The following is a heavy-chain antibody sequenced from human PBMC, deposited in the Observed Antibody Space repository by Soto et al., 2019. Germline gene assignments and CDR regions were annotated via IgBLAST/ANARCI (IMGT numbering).Heavy chain of an antibody. J-gene: IGHJ4*02. D-gene: IGHD5-12*01. CDR1: GGTFSSYA. CDR3: ARDPSVVATNGDY. Sequence: SVKVSCKASGGTFSSYAISWVRQAPGQGLEWMGGIIPIFGTANYAQKFQGRVTITADKSTSTAYMELSSLRSEDTAVYYCARDPSVVATNGDYWGQGTLVTVSS. V-gene: IGHV1-69*06. CDR2: IIPIFGTA.